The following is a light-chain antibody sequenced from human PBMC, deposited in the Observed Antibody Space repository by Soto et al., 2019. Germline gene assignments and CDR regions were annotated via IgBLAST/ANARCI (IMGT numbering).Light chain of an antibody. CDR1: QGISSY. CDR3: QYLNGAPTIT. Sequence: AIRMTQSPSSFSASTGDRVTITCRASQGISSYLAWYQQKPGKAPKLLIYKASSLESGVPSRFSGSGSGTEFSLTITGLQPEDFVTYYCQYLNGAPTITFGQGTRLEI. V-gene: IGKV1-8*01. J-gene: IGKJ5*01. CDR2: KAS.